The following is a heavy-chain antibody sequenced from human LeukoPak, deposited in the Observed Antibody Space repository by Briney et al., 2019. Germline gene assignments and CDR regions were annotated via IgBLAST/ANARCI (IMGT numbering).Heavy chain of an antibody. V-gene: IGHV3-7*01. CDR3: ARHIPRGNNYFDS. J-gene: IGHJ4*02. Sequence: GGSLRLSCAASGFTFNGHWMTWVRQAPGKGLEWVANINENGNRKYYVDSVEGRFTISRDNAKNSLFLQMNGLRVEDTAMYFCARHIPRGNNYFDSWGQGTQVTVSS. D-gene: IGHD3-10*01. CDR1: GFTFNGHW. CDR2: INENGNRK.